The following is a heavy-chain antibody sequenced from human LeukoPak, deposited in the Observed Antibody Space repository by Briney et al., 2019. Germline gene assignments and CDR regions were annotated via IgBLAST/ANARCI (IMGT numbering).Heavy chain of an antibody. D-gene: IGHD5-18*01. CDR2: ISGSGGST. Sequence: PGGSLRLSCAASGFTFSSYAMSWVRQAPGKGLEWVSAISGSGGSTYYADSVKGRFTISRDNSKNTLYLQMNSLRAEDTAVYYCAKAPRVDTAMVCYFDYWGQGTLVTVSS. CDR1: GFTFSSYA. V-gene: IGHV3-23*01. CDR3: AKAPRVDTAMVCYFDY. J-gene: IGHJ4*02.